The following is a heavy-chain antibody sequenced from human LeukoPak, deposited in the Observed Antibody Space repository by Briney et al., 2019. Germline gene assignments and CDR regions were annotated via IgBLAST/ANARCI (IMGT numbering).Heavy chain of an antibody. CDR3: ARGTYYYDSSGGNWFDP. V-gene: IGHV1-2*02. Sequence: ASVTVSCKASGGTFSSYAISWVRQAPGQGLEWMGWINPNSGGTNYAQKFQGRVTMTRDTSISTAYMELSRLRSDDTAVYYCARGTYYYDSSGGNWFDPWGQGTLVTVSS. D-gene: IGHD3-22*01. CDR2: INPNSGGT. CDR1: GGTFSSYA. J-gene: IGHJ5*02.